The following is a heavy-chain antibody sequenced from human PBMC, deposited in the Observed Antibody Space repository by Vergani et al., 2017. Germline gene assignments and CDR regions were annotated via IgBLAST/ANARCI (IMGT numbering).Heavy chain of an antibody. CDR2: IYYSGST. Sequence: QVQLQESGPGLVKPSETLSLTCTVSGGSISSYYWSWIRQPPGKGLEWIGYIYYSGSTNYNPSLKSRVTISLNTSKNQFSLKLSSVTAADTSVYYCASSPDSGYDSDYLGLDYWGQGTLVTVSS. V-gene: IGHV4-59*01. CDR3: ASSPDSGYDSDYLGLDY. D-gene: IGHD5-12*01. CDR1: GGSISSYY. J-gene: IGHJ4*02.